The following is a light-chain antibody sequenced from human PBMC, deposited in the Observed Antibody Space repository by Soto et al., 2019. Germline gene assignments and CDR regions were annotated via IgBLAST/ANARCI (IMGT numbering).Light chain of an antibody. Sequence: DIQMTQSPSSLSASVGDRVTITCRASQDLDRWLAWYQQKPGEAPKVLIYAASNLRSGVPSRFSGSGYGADFSLTISSLQPEDVATYYCKQSRSFPLTFGGGTKVEIK. CDR2: AAS. CDR1: QDLDRW. CDR3: KQSRSFPLT. J-gene: IGKJ4*01. V-gene: IGKV1-12*01.